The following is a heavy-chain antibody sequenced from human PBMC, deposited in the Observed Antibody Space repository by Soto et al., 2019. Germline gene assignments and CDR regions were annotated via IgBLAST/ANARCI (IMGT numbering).Heavy chain of an antibody. CDR3: ARGGSSAWYNWFDP. V-gene: IGHV4-59*01. Sequence: PSETLSLTCTVSGGSISSYYWSWIRQPPGKGLEWIGYIYYSGSTNYNPSLKSRVAISVDTSKNQFSLKLSSVTAADTAVYYCARGGSSAWYNWFDPWGQGTPVTVYS. CDR1: GGSISSYY. J-gene: IGHJ5*02. D-gene: IGHD6-19*01. CDR2: IYYSGST.